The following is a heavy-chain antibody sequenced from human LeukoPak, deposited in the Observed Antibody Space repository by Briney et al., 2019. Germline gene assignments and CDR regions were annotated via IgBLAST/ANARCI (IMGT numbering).Heavy chain of an antibody. D-gene: IGHD3-10*01. CDR1: ELIFSSYA. CDR2: ISYDGSNK. V-gene: IGHV3-30-3*01. Sequence: GGSLRLSCAASELIFSSYAMHWVRQAPGKGLEWVAVISYDGSNKYYADSVKGRFTISRDNSKNTLYLQMNSLRAEDTAVYYCATLWFGELKTYYFYYYGVDVWGQGTTVTVSS. J-gene: IGHJ6*02. CDR3: ATLWFGELKTYYFYYYGVDV.